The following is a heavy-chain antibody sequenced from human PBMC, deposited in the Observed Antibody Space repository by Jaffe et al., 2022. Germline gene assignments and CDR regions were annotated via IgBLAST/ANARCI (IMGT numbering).Heavy chain of an antibody. D-gene: IGHD6-13*01. V-gene: IGHV3-74*01. CDR2: INSDGSST. CDR3: ARGYSSSWYQDFYYFDY. CDR1: GFTFSSYW. J-gene: IGHJ4*02. Sequence: EVQLVESGGGLVQPGGSLRLSCAASGFTFSSYWMHWVRQAPGKGLVWVSRINSDGSSTSYADSVKGRFTISRDNAKNTLYLQMNSLRAEDTAVYYCARGYSSSWYQDFYYFDYWGQGTLVTVSS.